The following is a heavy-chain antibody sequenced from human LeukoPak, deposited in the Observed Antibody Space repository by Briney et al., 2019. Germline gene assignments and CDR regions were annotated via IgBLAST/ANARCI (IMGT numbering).Heavy chain of an antibody. D-gene: IGHD4-17*01. J-gene: IGHJ4*02. CDR3: ARGVGYGDYPFDY. CDR1: GGSISSSSAY. Sequence: ETLSLTCTVSGGSISSSSAYWGWIRQPPGKGLEWVSVIYGGGTTYYADSVKGRFTISRDNSKNTLYLQMNNLRAEDTAVYYCARGVGYGDYPFDYWGQGTLVTVSS. CDR2: IYGGGTT. V-gene: IGHV3-66*01.